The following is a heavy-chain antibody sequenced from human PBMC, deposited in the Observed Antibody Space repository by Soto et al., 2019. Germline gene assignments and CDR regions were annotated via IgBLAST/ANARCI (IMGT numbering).Heavy chain of an antibody. Sequence: GGSLRLSCAASGFTFSSYAMSWVRQAPGKGLEWVSAISGSGGSTYYADSVKGRFTISRDNSKNTLYLQMNSLRAEDTAIYYCAKDYDIVTGYQYIRGGYYGMDVWGQGTTVTVSS. J-gene: IGHJ6*02. CDR3: AKDYDIVTGYQYIRGGYYGMDV. D-gene: IGHD3-9*01. CDR2: ISGSGGST. V-gene: IGHV3-23*01. CDR1: GFTFSSYA.